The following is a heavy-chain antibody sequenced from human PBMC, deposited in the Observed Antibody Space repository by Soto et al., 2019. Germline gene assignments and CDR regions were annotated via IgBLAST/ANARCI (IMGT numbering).Heavy chain of an antibody. D-gene: IGHD3-22*01. CDR3: ARDQLYYNYISGRPLNAVHV. J-gene: IGHJ3*01. CDR1: GCTFSPVW. Sequence: GGSLRLSWAGSGCTFSPVWMHWVRQVPGKGPVWVSRINSDGNSTSYADSVKGRFTISRDNAKNSLYLQMNSLRAEDTAVYYCARDQLYYNYISGRPLNAVHVSGPAPIVT. V-gene: IGHV3-74*01. CDR2: INSDGNST.